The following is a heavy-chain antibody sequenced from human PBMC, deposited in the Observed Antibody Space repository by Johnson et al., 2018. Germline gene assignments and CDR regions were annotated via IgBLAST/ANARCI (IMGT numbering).Heavy chain of an antibody. Sequence: QVQLVESGAEVTKPGSSVKVSCKASGGTFSSYAISWVRQAPGQGLEWMGGIIPIFGTANYAQKFQGRVTITADESTSTAYMGRSSLRSEDTAVYYCARERGQWLGGVDAFDIWGQGTMVTVSS. CDR1: GGTFSSYA. D-gene: IGHD6-19*01. V-gene: IGHV1-69*01. CDR3: ARERGQWLGGVDAFDI. J-gene: IGHJ3*02. CDR2: IIPIFGTA.